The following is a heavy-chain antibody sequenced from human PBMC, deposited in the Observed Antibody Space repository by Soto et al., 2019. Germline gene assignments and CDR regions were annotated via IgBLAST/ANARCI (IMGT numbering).Heavy chain of an antibody. CDR2: ISDRGDTT. CDR1: GFTISSNA. V-gene: IGHV3-23*01. J-gene: IGHJ4*02. Sequence: GGSLRLSCAASGFTISSNAMYWVRQAPGKGLEWVSAISDRGDTTHYADSVKGRFTISRDTSKNTLYLQLNTLRADDTAVYYCAKDKPGTTSFDYWGQGTLSPS. D-gene: IGHD1-1*01. CDR3: AKDKPGTTSFDY.